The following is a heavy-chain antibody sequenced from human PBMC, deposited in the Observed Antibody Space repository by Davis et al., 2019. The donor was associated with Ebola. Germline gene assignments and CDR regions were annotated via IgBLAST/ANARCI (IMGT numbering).Heavy chain of an antibody. CDR1: GFTLSGYW. CDR2: ITGSGRNT. D-gene: IGHD3-22*01. CDR3: AKHTMTVVVIDNFDY. Sequence: GESLKISCAASGFTLSGYWMSWVRQAPGKGLEWVAAITGSGRNTYYADSVKGRFTISRDTSKDTVYLQMNSLRAEDTAVYYCAKHTMTVVVIDNFDYWGQGTPVTVSS. V-gene: IGHV3-23*01. J-gene: IGHJ4*02.